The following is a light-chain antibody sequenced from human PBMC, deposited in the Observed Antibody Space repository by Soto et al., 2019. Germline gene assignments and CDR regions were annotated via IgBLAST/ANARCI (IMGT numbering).Light chain of an antibody. Sequence: DIQMTQSPSSLSASVGDRVTISCPASQAISTSLNWYQQKPGKAPKLLIYAASSLQTGVPSRFTGSGSATYFTLTISSLHPEDFAPYHCLQTYQSPPTFGQGTKVDIK. CDR2: AAS. CDR1: QAISTS. J-gene: IGKJ2*01. V-gene: IGKV1-39*01. CDR3: LQTYQSPPT.